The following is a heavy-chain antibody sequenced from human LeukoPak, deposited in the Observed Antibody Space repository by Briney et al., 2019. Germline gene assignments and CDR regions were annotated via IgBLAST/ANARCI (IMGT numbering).Heavy chain of an antibody. Sequence: GGSLRLSCAASGFTFSSYAMTWVRQAPGKGLEWVSTINAVDTNTYYADSVEGRFTVSRDNSKNTLYLQMNSLRAEDTAVYYCAKQFLETGWGQGTLVTVSS. D-gene: IGHD1-14*01. CDR1: GFTFSSYA. V-gene: IGHV3-23*01. CDR2: INAVDTNT. CDR3: AKQFLETG. J-gene: IGHJ4*02.